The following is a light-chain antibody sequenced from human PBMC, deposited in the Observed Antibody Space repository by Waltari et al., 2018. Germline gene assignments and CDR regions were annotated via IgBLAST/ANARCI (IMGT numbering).Light chain of an antibody. Sequence: SVLTQPPSVSGTPGQRVSISCSGSSSNTGSKSVNWYHQVPGTAPKLLIYSNNQRPSGVPDRFSGSKSGTSASLAISGLQSEDEADYYCATWDDSLNGLFGGGTKLTVL. CDR1: SSNTGSKS. CDR2: SNN. V-gene: IGLV1-44*01. J-gene: IGLJ2*01. CDR3: ATWDDSLNGL.